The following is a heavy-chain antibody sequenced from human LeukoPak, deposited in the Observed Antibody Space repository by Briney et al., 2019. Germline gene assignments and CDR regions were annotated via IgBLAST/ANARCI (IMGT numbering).Heavy chain of an antibody. J-gene: IGHJ4*02. CDR2: ISYDGSNK. V-gene: IGHV3-30-3*01. D-gene: IGHD2-2*01. CDR1: GFTFSSYA. Sequence: PGGSLRLSCAASGFTFSSYAMHWVRQAPGKGLEWVAVISYDGSNKYYADSVKGRFTISRDNSKNTLYPQMNSPRAEDTAVYYCMGYCTRSSCSIDYWGQGTLVTVSS. CDR3: MGYCTRSSCSIDY.